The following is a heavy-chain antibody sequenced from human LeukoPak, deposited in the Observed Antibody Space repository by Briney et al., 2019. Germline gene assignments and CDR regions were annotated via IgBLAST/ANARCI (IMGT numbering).Heavy chain of an antibody. D-gene: IGHD5-24*01. CDR1: GYTFTSYG. Sequence: ASVKVSCKASGYTFTSYGISWVRQAPGQGLEWMGWISAYNGNTNYAQKLQGRVTMTTDTSTSTAYKELRSLRSDDTAVYYCARDGYNYPVYFQHWGQGTLVTVSS. CDR2: ISAYNGNT. CDR3: ARDGYNYPVYFQH. V-gene: IGHV1-18*01. J-gene: IGHJ1*01.